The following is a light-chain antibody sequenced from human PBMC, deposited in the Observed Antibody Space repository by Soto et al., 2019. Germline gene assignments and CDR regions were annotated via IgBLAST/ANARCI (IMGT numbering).Light chain of an antibody. J-gene: IGKJ2*01. CDR3: QQYYSFPYT. Sequence: VIWMTQSPSLLSASTGDRVTISCLMSQGISSYLAWYQQKPGKAPELLIYAASTLQSGVPSRFSGSGSGTDFTLTISCLQSEDFATYYCQQYYSFPYTFGQGTQLES. CDR2: AAS. CDR1: QGISSY. V-gene: IGKV1D-8*01.